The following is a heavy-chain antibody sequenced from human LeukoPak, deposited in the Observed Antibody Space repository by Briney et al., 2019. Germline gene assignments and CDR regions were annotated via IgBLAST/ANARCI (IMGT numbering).Heavy chain of an antibody. V-gene: IGHV3-23*01. Sequence: GGSLRLSCAASGCTFSSYAMSWVRQAPGKGLEWVSAISGSGGSTYYADSVKGRFTISRDNSKNTLYLQMNSLRAEDTAVYYCAKALSMVRGVKTPDFDYWGQGTLVTVSS. CDR2: ISGSGGST. J-gene: IGHJ4*02. CDR1: GCTFSSYA. CDR3: AKALSMVRGVKTPDFDY. D-gene: IGHD3-10*01.